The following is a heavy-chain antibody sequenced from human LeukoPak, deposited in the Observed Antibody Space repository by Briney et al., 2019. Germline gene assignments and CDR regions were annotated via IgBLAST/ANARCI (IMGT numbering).Heavy chain of an antibody. CDR3: ARRTPGYCSGGSCYAFQH. D-gene: IGHD2-15*01. CDR2: ISSASGTI. V-gene: IGHV3-48*04. Sequence: GGSLRLSCAASGLTFTSFSMNWVRQAPGKGLEWVSYISSASGTIYYADSVKGRFTISRDNAQNSLYLQMNSLRAEDTAVYYCARRTPGYCSGGSCYAFQHWGQGTLVTVSS. CDR1: GLTFTSFS. J-gene: IGHJ1*01.